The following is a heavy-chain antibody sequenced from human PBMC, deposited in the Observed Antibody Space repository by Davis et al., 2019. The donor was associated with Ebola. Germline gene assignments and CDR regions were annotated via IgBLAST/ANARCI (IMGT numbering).Heavy chain of an antibody. D-gene: IGHD6-19*01. Sequence: AASVKVSCKASGYTFTYRYLHWVRQAPGQALEWMGWITPFNGNTNYAQKFQDRVTITRDRSMSTAYMELSSLRFEDTAMYYCASSIAVAGTFYYYGMDVWGQGTTVTVSS. J-gene: IGHJ6*02. CDR2: ITPFNGNT. CDR3: ASSIAVAGTFYYYGMDV. V-gene: IGHV1-45*02. CDR1: GYTFTYRY.